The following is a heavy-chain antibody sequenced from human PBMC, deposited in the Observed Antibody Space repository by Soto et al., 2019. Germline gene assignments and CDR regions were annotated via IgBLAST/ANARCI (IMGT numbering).Heavy chain of an antibody. J-gene: IGHJ4*02. V-gene: IGHV3-11*05. CDR1: GFTFSDYY. CDR2: ISGTKSFT. Sequence: PGGSLRLSCAASGFTFSDYYMSWIRQAPGKGLEIVSYISGTKSFTDYADSVKGRFTISRDNAKNSLFLQMNTLRAEDTAVYYCARDMQLWRLDSWGQGTLVTVSS. CDR3: ARDMQLWRLDS. D-gene: IGHD2-21*01.